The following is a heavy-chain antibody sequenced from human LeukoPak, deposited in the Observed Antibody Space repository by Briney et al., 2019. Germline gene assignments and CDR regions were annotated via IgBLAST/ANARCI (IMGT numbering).Heavy chain of an antibody. V-gene: IGHV3-23*01. D-gene: IGHD1-26*01. CDR2: ISESGDTT. CDR3: AKQWVDC. Sequence: GGSLRLSCAASGFTFSNYAMNWVRQAPGKGLEWVSSISESGDTTHYADSVKGRFTISRDNAQHTLYLQMNTLRAEDTALYYCAKQWVDCWGQGTLVTVSS. CDR1: GFTFSNYA. J-gene: IGHJ4*02.